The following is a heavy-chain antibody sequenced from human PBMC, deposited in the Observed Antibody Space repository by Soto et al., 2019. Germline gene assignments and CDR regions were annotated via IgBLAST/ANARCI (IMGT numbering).Heavy chain of an antibody. Sequence: GSLRLSCAASGFTFSHAWMNWVRQAPGKGLEWVGRIKSKNDGGTTEYAAPVKDKFTISRDDSKNTLYLQMNSLKTEDTAVYYCTTLLLWFGPDSYDIWGQGTMVNVS. CDR1: GFTFSHAW. D-gene: IGHD3-10*01. V-gene: IGHV3-15*07. CDR2: IKSKNDGGTT. CDR3: TTLLLWFGPDSYDI. J-gene: IGHJ3*02.